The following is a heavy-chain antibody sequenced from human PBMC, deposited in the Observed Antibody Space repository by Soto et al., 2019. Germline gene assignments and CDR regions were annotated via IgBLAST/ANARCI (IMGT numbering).Heavy chain of an antibody. V-gene: IGHV4-59*12. CDR3: ARVSGSYYYGMDV. CDR1: GGSITGFY. CDR2: IYDSGST. J-gene: IGHJ6*02. D-gene: IGHD1-26*01. Sequence: SETLSLTCTVSGGSITGFYWSWIRQPPGKGLEWIGYIYDSGSTNYNPSLKSRVTISVDKSKNQFSLKLSSVTAADTAVYYCARVSGSYYYGMDVWGQGTTVTVSS.